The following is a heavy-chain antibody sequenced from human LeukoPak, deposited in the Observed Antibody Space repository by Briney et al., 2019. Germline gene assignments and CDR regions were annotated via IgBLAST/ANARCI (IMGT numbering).Heavy chain of an antibody. V-gene: IGHV4-4*07. CDR1: GGSISSYY. CDR3: ARDQYYDFWSGSLFDY. D-gene: IGHD3-3*01. J-gene: IGHJ4*02. CDR2: IYTSGST. Sequence: SETLSLTCTVSGGSISSYYWSWIRQPAGKGLEWIGRIYTSGSTNYNPSLKSRVAVSVDTSKNQFSLKLSSVTAADTAVYYCARDQYYDFWSGSLFDYWGQGTLVTVSS.